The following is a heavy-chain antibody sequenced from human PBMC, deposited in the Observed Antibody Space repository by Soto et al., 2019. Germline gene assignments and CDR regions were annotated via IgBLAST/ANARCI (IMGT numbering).Heavy chain of an antibody. J-gene: IGHJ2*01. CDR3: ARDGDYSATYWYYEL. D-gene: IGHD3-10*01. CDR2: IWYDGSNK. Sequence: QVQLVESGGGVVQPGRSLRLSCVASGFTFSNFGMHWVRQAPGKGLECVALIWYDGSNKNYADSVKGRFTISRDDSKNTLYLQMNSPTAEDTAVYYCARDGDYSATYWYYELWGRGTRVTVSS. V-gene: IGHV3-33*01. CDR1: GFTFSNFG.